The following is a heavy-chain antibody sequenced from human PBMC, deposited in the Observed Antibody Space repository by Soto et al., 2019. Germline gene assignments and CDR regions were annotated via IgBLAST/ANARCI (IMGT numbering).Heavy chain of an antibody. J-gene: IGHJ5*02. D-gene: IGHD3-10*01. CDR3: ARDRGSYGSGSSYTWFDP. V-gene: IGHV4-31*03. Sequence: PSETLSLTCTVSSGSISSGGYYWSWIRQHPGKGLEWIGYIYYSGSTYYNPSLKSRVIISVDTSKNQFSLKLSSVTAADTAVYYCARDRGSYGSGSSYTWFDPWGQGTLVTVSS. CDR2: IYYSGST. CDR1: SGSISSGGYY.